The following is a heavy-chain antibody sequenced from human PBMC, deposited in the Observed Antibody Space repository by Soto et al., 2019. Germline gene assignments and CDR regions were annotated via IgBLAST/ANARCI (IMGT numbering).Heavy chain of an antibody. Sequence: QVQLVESGGGVVQPGRSLRLSCAASGFTFSSYGIHWVRQAPGKGLEWVAVISYDGNNKYYADSVNGRFTISRDNSKNTMYLQKSRLRAGDTAVYYWGRDVVSDSSAYYGVLDYWGQGTLVTVSS. CDR2: ISYDGNNK. CDR1: GFTFSSYG. V-gene: IGHV3-30*03. CDR3: GRDVVSDSSAYYGVLDY. D-gene: IGHD3-22*01. J-gene: IGHJ4*02.